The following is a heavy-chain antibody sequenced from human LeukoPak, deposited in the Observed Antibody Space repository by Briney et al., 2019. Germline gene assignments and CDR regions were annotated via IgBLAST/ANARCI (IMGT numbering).Heavy chain of an antibody. CDR3: ARHLGQGGWLQWFGEQYYYYGMDV. V-gene: IGHV5-10-1*01. J-gene: IGHJ6*04. Sequence: GESLRISCKGSGYSFTSYWISWVRQMPGKGLAWMGRIDPSDSYTNYSPSFQGHVTISADKSISTAYLQWSSLKASDTAMYYCARHLGQGGWLQWFGEQYYYYGMDVWGKGTTVTVSS. D-gene: IGHD3-10*01. CDR2: IDPSDSYT. CDR1: GYSFTSYW.